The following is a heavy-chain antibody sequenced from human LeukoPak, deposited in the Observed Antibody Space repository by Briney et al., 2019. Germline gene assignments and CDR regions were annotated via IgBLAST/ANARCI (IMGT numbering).Heavy chain of an antibody. Sequence: ASVKVSCKASGYTFTSYYMHWVRQAPGQGLEWMGIINPSGGSTSYAQKFQGRVTMTRDTSTSTVYMELSRLRSEDTAVYYCAREVIAAAGTFYYYGMDVWGQGTTVTVSS. CDR1: GYTFTSYY. CDR2: INPSGGST. V-gene: IGHV1-46*01. D-gene: IGHD6-13*01. CDR3: AREVIAAAGTFYYYGMDV. J-gene: IGHJ6*02.